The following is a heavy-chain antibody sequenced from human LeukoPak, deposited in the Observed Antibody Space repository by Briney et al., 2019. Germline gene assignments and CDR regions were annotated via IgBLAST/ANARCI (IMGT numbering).Heavy chain of an antibody. CDR2: IWYDGSNK. CDR3: ASGYSGYGVGY. Sequence: GGSLRLSCAASGFTFSYYGMHWVRQAPGKGLEWVAVIWYDGSNKYYADSVKGRFTISRDNAKNTLYLQMNSLRAEDTAFYYCASGYSGYGVGYWGQGTLVTVSS. CDR1: GFTFSYYG. J-gene: IGHJ4*02. D-gene: IGHD5-12*01. V-gene: IGHV3-33*03.